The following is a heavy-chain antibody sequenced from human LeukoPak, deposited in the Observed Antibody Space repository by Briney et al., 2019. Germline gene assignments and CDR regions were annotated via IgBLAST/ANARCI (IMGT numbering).Heavy chain of an antibody. V-gene: IGHV4-4*07. CDR1: GGSISSYY. CDR3: AAAKQQLDFDY. J-gene: IGHJ4*02. Sequence: SETLSLTCTVSGGSISSYYWSWIRQPAGKGLEWIGRIHNSGNSNYNPSLKSRVTMSVDTSKKQFSLKLSSVTAADTAVYYCAAAKQQLDFDYWGQGTLVTVSS. D-gene: IGHD6-13*01. CDR2: IHNSGNS.